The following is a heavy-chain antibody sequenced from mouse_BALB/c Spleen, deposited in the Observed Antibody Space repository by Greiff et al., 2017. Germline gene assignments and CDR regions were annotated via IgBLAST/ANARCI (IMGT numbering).Heavy chain of an antibody. J-gene: IGHJ3*01. V-gene: IGHV14-1*02. CDR1: GFNIKDYY. Sequence: EVQLQQSGAELVRPGALVKLSCKASGFNIKDYYMHWVKQRPEQGLEWIGWIDPENGNTIYDPKFQGKASITADTSSNTAYLQLSSLTSEDTAVYYCASPYASFAYWGQGTLVTVSA. CDR2: IDPENGNT. CDR3: ASPYASFAY. D-gene: IGHD6-5*01.